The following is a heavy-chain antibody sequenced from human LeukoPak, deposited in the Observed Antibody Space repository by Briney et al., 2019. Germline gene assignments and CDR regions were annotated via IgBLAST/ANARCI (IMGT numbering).Heavy chain of an antibody. V-gene: IGHV3-74*01. CDR3: ARFVMVTAGDY. CDR1: GFTFSSYW. CDR2: INLDGSST. D-gene: IGHD2-21*02. Sequence: GSLRLSCAAPGFTFSSYWMNWVRQAPGEGLVWVSRINLDGSSTWHADSVKGRFTTSRDNAKNTLYLQMNSLRDEDTAVYYCARFVMVTAGDYWGQGTLVTVSS. J-gene: IGHJ4*02.